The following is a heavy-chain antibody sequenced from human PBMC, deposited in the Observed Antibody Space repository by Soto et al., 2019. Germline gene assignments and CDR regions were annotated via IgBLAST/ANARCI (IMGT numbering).Heavy chain of an antibody. V-gene: IGHV3-21*01. Sequence: PGGSLRLSCAASGFTFSSYSMNWVRQAPGKGLEWVSSISSSSSYIYYADSVKGRFTISRDNAKNSLYLQMNSLRAEDTAVYYCARVSCGSTSCPVDYWGQGTLVTVSS. J-gene: IGHJ4*02. CDR2: ISSSSSYI. D-gene: IGHD2-2*01. CDR3: ARVSCGSTSCPVDY. CDR1: GFTFSSYS.